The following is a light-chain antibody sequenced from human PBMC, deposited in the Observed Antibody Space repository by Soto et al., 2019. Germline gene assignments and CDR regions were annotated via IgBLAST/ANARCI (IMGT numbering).Light chain of an antibody. V-gene: IGKV3-20*01. CDR2: AAS. Sequence: EIVLTQSPATLSLSPGERATLSCRASQSVSSYIAWYQQKPGQAPRLLIYAASSRETGIPDTFSGSGSGTDFTLTISRLEPEDFAVYYCQQYDSSPYTFGQGTKVDIK. CDR3: QQYDSSPYT. CDR1: QSVSSY. J-gene: IGKJ2*01.